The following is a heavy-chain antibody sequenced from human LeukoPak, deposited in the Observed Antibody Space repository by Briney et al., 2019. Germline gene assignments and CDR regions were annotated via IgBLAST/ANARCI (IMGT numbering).Heavy chain of an antibody. CDR2: IWYDGSNK. J-gene: IGHJ6*03. Sequence: GGSLRLSCAASGFTFSSYVMHWVRQAPGKGLEWVAVIWYDGSNKYYADSVKGRFTISRDNSKNTLYLQMNSLGAEDTAVYYCARDFDSSSWYNYYYYMDVWGKGTTVTVSS. V-gene: IGHV3-33*01. D-gene: IGHD6-13*01. CDR1: GFTFSSYV. CDR3: ARDFDSSSWYNYYYYMDV.